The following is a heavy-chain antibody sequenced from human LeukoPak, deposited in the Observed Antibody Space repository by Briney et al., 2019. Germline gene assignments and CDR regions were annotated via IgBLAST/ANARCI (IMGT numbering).Heavy chain of an antibody. Sequence: PGGSLRLSCAASGFTFSGYSMNWVRQAPGKGLEWVSYISSGSSAIYYADSVKGRFTISRDNAKNSLYLQMSSLRAEDTAVYYCTSGYWGQGTLVIVSS. CDR1: GFTFSGYS. CDR3: TSGY. J-gene: IGHJ4*02. V-gene: IGHV3-48*04. CDR2: ISSGSSAI.